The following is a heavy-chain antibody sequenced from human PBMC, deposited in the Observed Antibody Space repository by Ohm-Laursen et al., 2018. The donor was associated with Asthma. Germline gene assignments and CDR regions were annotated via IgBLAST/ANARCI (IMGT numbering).Heavy chain of an antibody. CDR2: ISYDSSLK. CDR1: GFTFSSYG. J-gene: IGHJ5*02. Sequence: SLRLSCAASGFTFSSYGMHWVRQAPGKGLEWVAVISYDSSLKYYADSVNGRFTISRDDFKSTLYLQMNSLRAEDTAVYYCAKSRWFDPWGQGTLVTVSS. V-gene: IGHV3-30-3*02. CDR3: AKSRWFDP.